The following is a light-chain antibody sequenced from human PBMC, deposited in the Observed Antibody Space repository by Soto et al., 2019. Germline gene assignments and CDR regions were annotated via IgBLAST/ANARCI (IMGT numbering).Light chain of an antibody. V-gene: IGKV3-20*01. CDR1: QTVTSNN. Sequence: LTQSPDSLSLSPGERATVSCRASQTVTSNNVAWYQQRPGQAPQLLIYDAVKRATGIPARFSGSESGRDYTLTISGLAPEDSAVYYCQQYGDSITFGGGTKVEIK. CDR2: DAV. CDR3: QQYGDSIT. J-gene: IGKJ4*01.